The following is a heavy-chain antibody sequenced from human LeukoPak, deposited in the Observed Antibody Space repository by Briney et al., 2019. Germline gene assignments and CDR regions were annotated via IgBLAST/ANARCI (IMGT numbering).Heavy chain of an antibody. D-gene: IGHD1-26*01. CDR1: GLSFNNNY. CDR2: IHYSGST. Sequence: SETLSLTCSVFGLSFNNNYWSWIRQPPGKGLEWIGHIHYSGSTTYNPSLKSRVTISQDTSRNQFSLNLTSLSPADTAVYYCAKDRGTDYYGVGYWGQGVLVTVSS. V-gene: IGHV4-59*01. J-gene: IGHJ4*02. CDR3: AKDRGTDYYGVGY.